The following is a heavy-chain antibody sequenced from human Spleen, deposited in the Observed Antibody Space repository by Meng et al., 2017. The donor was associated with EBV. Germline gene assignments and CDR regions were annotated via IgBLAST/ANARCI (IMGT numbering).Heavy chain of an antibody. Sequence: QLQRWVAGLLKPSETLSLTCAVSGGSFSSYYWSWIRQPPGKGLEWIGEINQSGSIYYNPSLMGRVTISGDTSRNQFSLKLISVTAADTAVYYCARGPYYEWGQGTLVTVSS. D-gene: IGHD1-26*01. CDR3: ARGPYYE. CDR1: GGSFSSYY. J-gene: IGHJ4*02. CDR2: INQSGSI. V-gene: IGHV4-34*01.